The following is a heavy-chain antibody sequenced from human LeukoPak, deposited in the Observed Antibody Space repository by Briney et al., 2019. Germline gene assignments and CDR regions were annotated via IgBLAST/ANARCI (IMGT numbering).Heavy chain of an antibody. CDR3: ARDRTIAAAGQPHFDY. CDR1: GFTFSSYW. Sequence: GGSLRLSCAASGFTFSSYWMSWVRQAPGKGLEWVANIKQDGSEKYYVDSVKGRFTISRDNAKNSLYLQMNSLRAEDTAVYYCARDRTIAAAGQPHFDYWGQGTLVTVSS. CDR2: IKQDGSEK. J-gene: IGHJ4*02. D-gene: IGHD6-13*01. V-gene: IGHV3-7*01.